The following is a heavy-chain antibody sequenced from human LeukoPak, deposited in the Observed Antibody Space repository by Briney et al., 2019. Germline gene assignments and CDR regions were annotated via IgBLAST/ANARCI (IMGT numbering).Heavy chain of an antibody. CDR1: GGSISSNS. J-gene: IGHJ4*02. Sequence: PSETLSLTCTVSGGSISSNSWNWIRQAPGKGLGWIGSIYYSGTTSYNPSLMSRVTISVDRSKNQFSLKLSSVTAADTAVYYCARGRRITMVRGGRDYWGQGTLVTVSS. V-gene: IGHV4-59*12. CDR2: IYYSGTT. CDR3: ARGRRITMVRGGRDY. D-gene: IGHD3-10*01.